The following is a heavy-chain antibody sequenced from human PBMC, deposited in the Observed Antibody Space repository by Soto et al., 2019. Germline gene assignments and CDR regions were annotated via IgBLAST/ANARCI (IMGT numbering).Heavy chain of an antibody. J-gene: IGHJ5*02. Sequence: QLQLQESGPGLVKPSETLSLTCTVSGVSISRSSYCWGRIRQPPGKGLERIGSTYDMGSTYYNPSLKSRVTISVDTSKNQFSLKLSSVTAADTAVDYCARVAVADTNWFDPWGQGTLVTVSS. CDR1: GVSISRSSYC. D-gene: IGHD6-19*01. CDR2: TYDMGST. CDR3: ARVAVADTNWFDP. V-gene: IGHV4-39*01.